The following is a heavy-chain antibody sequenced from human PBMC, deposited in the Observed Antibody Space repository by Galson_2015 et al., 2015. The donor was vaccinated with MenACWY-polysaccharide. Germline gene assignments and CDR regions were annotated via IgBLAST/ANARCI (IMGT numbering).Heavy chain of an antibody. J-gene: IGHJ4*02. D-gene: IGHD6-19*01. V-gene: IGHV1-8*01. CDR3: ARGRRDTAVAAPAAVLLDY. CDR1: GYTFSSYD. Sequence: CKASGYTFSSYDINWVRQATGQRLEWMGWMNPNSGNTGYAQKFQGRVTMTRNTSISTAYMELSSLTSEDTAVYYCARGRRDTAVAAPAAVLLDYWGQGILVTVSS. CDR2: MNPNSGNT.